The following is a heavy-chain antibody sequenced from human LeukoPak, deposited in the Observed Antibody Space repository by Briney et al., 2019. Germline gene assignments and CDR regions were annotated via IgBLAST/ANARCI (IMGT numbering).Heavy chain of an antibody. CDR2: IIPIFGTA. CDR1: GGTFISYA. CDR3: AGLGYCSSTSCYSDYYYYMDV. V-gene: IGHV1-69*13. D-gene: IGHD2-2*01. Sequence: ASVKVSCKASGGTFISYAISWVRQAPGQGLEWMGGIIPIFGTANYAQKFQGRVTITADESTSTAYMELSSPRSEDTAVYYCAGLGYCSSTSCYSDYYYYMDVWGKGTTVTASS. J-gene: IGHJ6*03.